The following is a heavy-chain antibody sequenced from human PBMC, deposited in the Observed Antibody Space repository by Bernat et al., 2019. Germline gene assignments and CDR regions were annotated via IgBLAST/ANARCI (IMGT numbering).Heavy chain of an antibody. CDR1: GYTFTSYA. CDR2: INAGNGNT. J-gene: IGHJ6*02. V-gene: IGHV1-3*01. D-gene: IGHD4-17*01. Sequence: QVQLVQSGAEVKKPGASVKVSCKASGYTFTSYAMHWVRQAPGQRLEWMGWINAGNGNTKYSQKFQGRVTITRDTSASTAYMELSSLRSEDTAVYYCAGYPYDDYYNYYYGMDVWGQGTTVTVSS. CDR3: AGYPYDDYYNYYYGMDV.